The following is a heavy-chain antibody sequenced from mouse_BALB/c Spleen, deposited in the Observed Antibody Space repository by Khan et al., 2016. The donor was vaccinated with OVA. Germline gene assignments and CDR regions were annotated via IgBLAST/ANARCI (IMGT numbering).Heavy chain of an antibody. CDR1: GYTFTSYV. V-gene: IGHV1S136*01. D-gene: IGHD1-1*01. Sequence: VRLQQSGPEVVKPGASVKMSCKASGYTFTSYVMHWVRQKPGQGLEWIGYIYPFNDATNFNEKFNGKVTLTSDKSSSTAYMELSSLTSEDSAVYYCACVRSYYVSFVYWGQGTLVTVSA. J-gene: IGHJ3*01. CDR3: ACVRSYYVSFVY. CDR2: IYPFNDAT.